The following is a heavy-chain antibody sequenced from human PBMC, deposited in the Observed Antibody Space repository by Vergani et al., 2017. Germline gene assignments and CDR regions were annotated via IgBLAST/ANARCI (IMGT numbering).Heavy chain of an antibody. D-gene: IGHD3-22*01. CDR1: GYTFTSYA. CDR3: AGDGARMGVVVITDSMDV. V-gene: IGHV7-4-1*02. CDR2: INTNTGNP. Sequence: QVQLVQSGSELKKPGASVKVSCKASGYTFTSYAMNWVRQAPGQGLEWMGWINTNTGNPTYAQGFTGRFVFSLDTSVSPAYLQISSLKAEDTAVYYCAGDGARMGVVVITDSMDVWGQGTTVTVSS. J-gene: IGHJ6*02.